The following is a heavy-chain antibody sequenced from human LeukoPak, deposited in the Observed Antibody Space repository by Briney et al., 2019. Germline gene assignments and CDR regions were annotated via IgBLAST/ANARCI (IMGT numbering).Heavy chain of an antibody. CDR3: ATRGCCSSTSCNNWFDP. V-gene: IGHV4-39*07. Sequence: PSETLSLTCTVSGGSISSRSYYWGWIRQPPGKGLEWIGSIYYSGSTYYNPSLKSRVTISVDTSKNQFSLKLNSVTAADTAVYYCATRGCCSSTSCNNWFDPWGQGTLVTVSS. CDR2: IYYSGST. CDR1: GGSISSRSYY. D-gene: IGHD2-2*01. J-gene: IGHJ5*02.